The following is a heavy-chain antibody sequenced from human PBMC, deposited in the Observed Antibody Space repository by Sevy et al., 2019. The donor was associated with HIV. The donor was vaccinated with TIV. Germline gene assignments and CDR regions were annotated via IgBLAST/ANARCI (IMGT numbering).Heavy chain of an antibody. V-gene: IGHV3-23*01. CDR1: GFTFSIYA. J-gene: IGHJ4*02. Sequence: GGSLRLSCAASGFTFSIYAMSWVRQAPGKGLEWVSGISGSYNSTYYADSVKGRFTISRGNSKNTLYLQMNSLRAEDTAVYYCAKDLYYDTSLFDYWGQGTLVTVSS. CDR2: ISGSYNST. D-gene: IGHD3-22*01. CDR3: AKDLYYDTSLFDY.